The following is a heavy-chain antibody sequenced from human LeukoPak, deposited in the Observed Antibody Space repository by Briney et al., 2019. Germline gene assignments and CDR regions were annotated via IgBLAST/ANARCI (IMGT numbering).Heavy chain of an antibody. CDR2: IIPIFGTA. Sequence: ASVKVSCKASGGTFSSYAISWVRQAPGQGLEWMGGIIPIFGTANYAQKFQGRVTITTDEFTSTAYMELSSLRSEDTAVYYCASGDPHTASFDYWGQGTLVTVSS. J-gene: IGHJ4*02. CDR3: ASGDPHTASFDY. CDR1: GGTFSSYA. V-gene: IGHV1-69*05. D-gene: IGHD5-18*01.